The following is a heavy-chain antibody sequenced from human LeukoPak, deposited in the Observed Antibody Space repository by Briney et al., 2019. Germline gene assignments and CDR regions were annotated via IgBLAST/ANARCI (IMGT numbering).Heavy chain of an antibody. V-gene: IGHV1-69*05. CDR2: IIPIFGTA. D-gene: IGHD2-15*01. CDR1: GGTFSSYA. CDR3: ARVYCSGGSCYDGRFDH. J-gene: IGHJ4*02. Sequence: GASVKVSCKASGGTFSSYAISWVRQAPGQGLEWMGGIIPIFGTANYAQKFQGRVTIATDESTCTAYMELSSLRSEDTAVYYCARVYCSGGSCYDGRFDHWGQGTLVTVSS.